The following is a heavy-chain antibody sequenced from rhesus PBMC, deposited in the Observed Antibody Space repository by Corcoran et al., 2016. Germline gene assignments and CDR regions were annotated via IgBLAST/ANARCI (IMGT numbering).Heavy chain of an antibody. D-gene: IGHD6-31*01. V-gene: IGHV4-80*01. Sequence: QVQLQESGPGLVQPSETLSLTCTVSGASISSNWWSWIRQPPGKGLEWIGEINGNTGSTNYTPSLKSRVTISKDASKNQFSLKLSSVTAADTAVYYCARDRAAAGTFDYWGQGVLVTVSS. J-gene: IGHJ4*01. CDR1: GASISSNW. CDR2: INGNTGST. CDR3: ARDRAAAGTFDY.